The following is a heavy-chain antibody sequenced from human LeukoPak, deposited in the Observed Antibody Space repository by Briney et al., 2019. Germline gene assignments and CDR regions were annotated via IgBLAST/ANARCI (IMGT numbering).Heavy chain of an antibody. Sequence: SETLSLTCTVSGGSISSSSYYWGWIRQPPGKGLEWIGSIYYSGSTYYNPSLKSRVTISVATSKNQFSLKLSSVTAADTAVYYCARRALATAGFDYWGQGTLVTVSS. J-gene: IGHJ4*02. V-gene: IGHV4-39*01. CDR3: ARRALATAGFDY. CDR2: IYYSGST. CDR1: GGSISSSSYY. D-gene: IGHD6-13*01.